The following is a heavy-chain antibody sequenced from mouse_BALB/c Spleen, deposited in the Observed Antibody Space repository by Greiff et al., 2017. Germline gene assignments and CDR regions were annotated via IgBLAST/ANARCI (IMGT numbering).Heavy chain of an antibody. V-gene: IGHV5-9-4*01. CDR1: GFTFSSYA. D-gene: IGHD1-2*01. CDR3: ARGDTTATSAWFAY. Sequence: EVQLQESGGGLVKPGGSLKLSCAASGFTFSSYAMSWVRQSPEKRLEWVAEISSGGSYTYYPDTVTGRFTISRDNAKNTLYLEMSSLRSEDTAMYYCARGDTTATSAWFAYWGQGTLVTVSA. J-gene: IGHJ3*01. CDR2: ISSGGSYT.